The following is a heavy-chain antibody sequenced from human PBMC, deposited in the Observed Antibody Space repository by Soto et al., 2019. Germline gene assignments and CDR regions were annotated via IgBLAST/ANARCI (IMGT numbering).Heavy chain of an antibody. J-gene: IGHJ6*02. Sequence: PGGSLRLSCAASGFTFSRYVMHWGRQAPGKGLEWVAVISYDGSNKYYADSVKGRFTISRDNSKNTLYLQMNSLRAEDTAVYYCATGGLPADYYYGMDVWGQGTTVTAP. V-gene: IGHV3-30*03. CDR1: GFTFSRYV. CDR3: ATGGLPADYYYGMDV. CDR2: ISYDGSNK. D-gene: IGHD2-2*01.